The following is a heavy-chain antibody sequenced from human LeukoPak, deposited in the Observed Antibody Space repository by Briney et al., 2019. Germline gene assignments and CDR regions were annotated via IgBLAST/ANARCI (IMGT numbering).Heavy chain of an antibody. CDR2: IYYSGST. J-gene: IGHJ4*02. V-gene: IGHV4-61*01. CDR3: ARGYSSGWYFDY. CDR1: GGSVSSGSYY. D-gene: IGHD6-19*01. Sequence: PSETLSLTCTVSGGSVSSGSYYWSWIRQPPGKGLEWIGYIYYSGSTNYNPSLKSRVTISVDRSKNQFSLKLSSVTAADTAVYYCARGYSSGWYFDYWGQGTLVTVSS.